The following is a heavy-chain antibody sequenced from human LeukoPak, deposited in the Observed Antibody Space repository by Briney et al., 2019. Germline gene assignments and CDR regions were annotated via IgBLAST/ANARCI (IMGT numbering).Heavy chain of an antibody. V-gene: IGHV4-34*01. J-gene: IGHJ4*02. D-gene: IGHD6-6*01. CDR1: GGSFGGYY. Sequence: PSETLSLTCAVYGGSFGGYYWNWIRQPPGKGLEWIGEINDSGSTNYNPSLKSRVTISGDRTKNQFSLKLSSMTAADTAVYSCARRSMYSSSSGLTRWGLGTLVTVSS. CDR2: INDSGST. CDR3: ARRSMYSSSSGLTR.